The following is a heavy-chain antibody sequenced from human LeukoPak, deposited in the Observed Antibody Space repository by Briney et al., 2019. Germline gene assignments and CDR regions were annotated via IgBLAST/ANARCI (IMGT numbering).Heavy chain of an antibody. V-gene: IGHV1-8*01. J-gene: IGHJ5*02. CDR3: ARDNSVEDTAWWFDP. CDR1: GYTFTSYD. CDR2: MNPNSGNT. D-gene: IGHD4-23*01. Sequence: ASVKVSCKASGYTFTSYDINWVRQATGQGLEWMGWMNPNSGNTGYAQKLQGRVTMTTDTSTSTAYMELRSLRSDDTAVYYCARDNSVEDTAWWFDPWGQGTLVTVSS.